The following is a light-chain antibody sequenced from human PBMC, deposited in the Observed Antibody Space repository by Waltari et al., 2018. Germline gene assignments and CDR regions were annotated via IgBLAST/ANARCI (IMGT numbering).Light chain of an antibody. CDR3: QQYHSYSPYT. CDR1: QTISLY. Sequence: DIQMTQSPSTLSASVGDRVTITCRASQTISLYLAWYQKKPGKDPNLLIYKASTLESGVPSRFSGSGSGTEFTLTISSLQPDDFATYYCQQYHSYSPYTFGQGTKLDIK. V-gene: IGKV1-5*03. J-gene: IGKJ2*01. CDR2: KAS.